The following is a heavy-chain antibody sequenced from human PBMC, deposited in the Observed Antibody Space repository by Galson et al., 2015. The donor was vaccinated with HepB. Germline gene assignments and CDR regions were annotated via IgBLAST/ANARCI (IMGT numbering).Heavy chain of an antibody. CDR1: NFTFSKYA. J-gene: IGHJ3*02. V-gene: IGHV3-23*01. CDR3: AKELRYCTGGSCRTEPFDI. Sequence: SLRLSCAVSNFTFSKYAINWVRQAPGKGLEWVPIISSNGRTTFSADSVKGRFTLSRDTSKNTVYLQMNSLRDEDTALYYCAKELRYCTGGSCRTEPFDIWGQGTLVTVSS. CDR2: ISSNGRTT. D-gene: IGHD2-15*01.